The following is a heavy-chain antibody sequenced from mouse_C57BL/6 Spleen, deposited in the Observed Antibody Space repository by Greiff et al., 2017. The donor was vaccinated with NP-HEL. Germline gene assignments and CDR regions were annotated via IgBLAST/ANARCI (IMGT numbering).Heavy chain of an antibody. CDR3: AREGIYYDYDWFAY. Sequence: QVQLQQPGAELVKPGASVKMSCKASGYTFPSYWITWVKQRPGQGLEWIGDIYPGSGSTNYNEKFKSKATLTVDTSSSTAYMQLSSLTSEDSAVYYCAREGIYYDYDWFAYWGQGTLVSVSA. CDR1: GYTFPSYW. V-gene: IGHV1-55*01. CDR2: IYPGSGST. D-gene: IGHD2-4*01. J-gene: IGHJ3*01.